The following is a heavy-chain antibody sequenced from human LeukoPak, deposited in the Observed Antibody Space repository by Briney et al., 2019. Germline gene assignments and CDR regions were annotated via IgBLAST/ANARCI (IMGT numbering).Heavy chain of an antibody. V-gene: IGHV3-33*08. Sequence: GRSLRLSCAASGFTFSSYAMHWVRQAPGKGLEWVALIWYDGTNKYYADSVKGRFTISRDNSKNTLYLQMNSLRAEDTAVYYCAREMVEVGASNWGQGTLVTVSS. J-gene: IGHJ4*02. CDR3: AREMVEVGASN. D-gene: IGHD1-26*01. CDR1: GFTFSSYA. CDR2: IWYDGTNK.